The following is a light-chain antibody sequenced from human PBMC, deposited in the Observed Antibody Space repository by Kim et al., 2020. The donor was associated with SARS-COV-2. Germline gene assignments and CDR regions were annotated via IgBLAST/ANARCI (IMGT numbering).Light chain of an antibody. Sequence: DIQMTQSPSSLSASVGDRVTITCRASQSISRYLNWYQQKQGKAPELLIYAASSLQSGVPSRFSGSGSGTGFTLTISSLQPEDFASYYCQQSYNAPRTFGQGTKVDIK. J-gene: IGKJ1*01. CDR1: QSISRY. V-gene: IGKV1-39*01. CDR3: QQSYNAPRT. CDR2: AAS.